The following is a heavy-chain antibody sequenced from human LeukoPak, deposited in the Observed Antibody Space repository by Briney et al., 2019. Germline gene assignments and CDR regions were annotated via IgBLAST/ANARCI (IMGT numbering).Heavy chain of an antibody. V-gene: IGHV3-74*01. Sequence: GGSLRLSCAASGFTFNSYWMHWVRQAPGKGLVWVSRINSDESSASYADSVKGRFTISRDNAKNTLYLQMNSLRAEDTAVYYCARDGYSSGWYLNYWGQGTLVTVSP. CDR3: ARDGYSSGWYLNY. CDR2: INSDESSA. D-gene: IGHD6-19*01. J-gene: IGHJ4*02. CDR1: GFTFNSYW.